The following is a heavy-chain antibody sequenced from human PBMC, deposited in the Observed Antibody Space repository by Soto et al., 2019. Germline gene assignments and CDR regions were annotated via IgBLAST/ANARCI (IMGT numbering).Heavy chain of an antibody. J-gene: IGHJ4*02. V-gene: IGHV4-59*01. CDR2: IYYSGST. CDR3: ARGDTYYDILTGYPGWDY. D-gene: IGHD3-9*01. CDR1: GGSISSYY. Sequence: SDTLSLTCTVSGGSISSYYWSWIRQPPGKGLEWIGYIYYSGSTNYNPSLKSRVTISVDTSKNQFSLKLSSVTAADTAVYYCARGDTYYDILTGYPGWDYWGQGTLVNVSS.